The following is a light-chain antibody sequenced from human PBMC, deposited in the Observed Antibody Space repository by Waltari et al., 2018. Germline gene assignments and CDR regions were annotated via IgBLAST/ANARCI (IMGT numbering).Light chain of an antibody. CDR1: SSDIGGYNG. Sequence: QSALTQPPSLSKSLGQSVTISCTGTSSDIGGYNGVSWYQQYSGAAPRLLIYEVSQRASGVSVRFSASKSDNTASLIISGLQAEDEADYYCASYRSGSTVLFGGGTRLTVL. CDR3: ASYRSGSTVL. J-gene: IGLJ2*01. CDR2: EVS. V-gene: IGLV2-8*02.